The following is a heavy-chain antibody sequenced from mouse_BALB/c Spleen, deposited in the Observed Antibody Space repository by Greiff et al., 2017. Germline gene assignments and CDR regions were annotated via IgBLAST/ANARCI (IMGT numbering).Heavy chain of an antibody. CDR2: INPYYGST. D-gene: IGHD2-14*01. V-gene: IGHV1-39*01. J-gene: IGHJ2*01. CDR1: GYSFTDYI. Sequence: EVQLQQTGPELVKPGASVKISCKASGYSFTDYIMLWVKQSHGKSLEWIGNINPYYGSTSYNLKFKGKATLTVDKSSSTAYMQLNSLTSEDSAVYYCARNYRYDYFDYWGQGTTLTVSS. CDR3: ARNYRYDYFDY.